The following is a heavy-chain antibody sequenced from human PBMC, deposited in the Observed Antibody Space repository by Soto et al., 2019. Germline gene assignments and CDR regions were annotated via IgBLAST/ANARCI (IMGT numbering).Heavy chain of an antibody. J-gene: IGHJ6*02. D-gene: IGHD2-8*01. CDR1: GFTFSTYA. V-gene: IGHV3-23*01. CDR2: ISGSGGVT. Sequence: EVPLLESGGGLVQPGGSLRLSCEGSGFTFSTYAMSWVRQAPGKGLEWVSAISGSGGVTYYAGSVKGRFTVSRDNSKNTLYLHMNSLRAEDTAVYYCAKNGTDGVYNYYGMDVWGLGTTLTVSS. CDR3: AKNGTDGVYNYYGMDV.